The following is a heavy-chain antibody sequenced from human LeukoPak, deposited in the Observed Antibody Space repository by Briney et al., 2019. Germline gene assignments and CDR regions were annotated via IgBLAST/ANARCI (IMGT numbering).Heavy chain of an antibody. CDR2: IIPIFGTA. CDR1: GGTFSSYA. Sequence: SVKVSCKASGGTFSSYAISWVRQAPGQGLEWMGGIIPIFGTADYAQKFQGRVTITADESTSTAYMELSSLRSEDTAVYYCAREYGDYERVFDYWGQGTLVTVSS. V-gene: IGHV1-69*13. CDR3: AREYGDYERVFDY. D-gene: IGHD4-17*01. J-gene: IGHJ4*02.